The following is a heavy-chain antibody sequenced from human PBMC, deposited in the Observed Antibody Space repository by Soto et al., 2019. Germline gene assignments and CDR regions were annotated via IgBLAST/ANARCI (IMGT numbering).Heavy chain of an antibody. CDR1: GFTFSDYG. Sequence: QVQLVESGGGVVQPGRSLRLSCAASGFTFSDYGMHWVRQAPGKGLEWVAVISHDGTTQNYLDSVKGRFTISRDNSKNTLFLDMSSLRPEDTAVYFCAMSRAGSSWYEGDSWGQGTLVTVSS. CDR3: AMSRAGSSWYEGDS. D-gene: IGHD6-13*01. V-gene: IGHV3-30*03. CDR2: ISHDGTTQ. J-gene: IGHJ5*01.